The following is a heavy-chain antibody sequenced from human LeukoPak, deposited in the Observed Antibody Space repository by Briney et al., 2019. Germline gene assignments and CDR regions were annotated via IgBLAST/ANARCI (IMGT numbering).Heavy chain of an antibody. CDR2: ISYDGSNK. V-gene: IGHV3-30*04. J-gene: IGHJ4*02. Sequence: GRSLRLSCAASGFTFSSYAVHWVRQAPGKGLEWVAVISYDGSNKYYADSVKGRFTISRDNSKNTLYLQMNSLKAEDTAVYYRARDLQDIVVVPAADYWGQGTLVTVSS. CDR1: GFTFSSYA. CDR3: ARDLQDIVVVPAADY. D-gene: IGHD2-2*01.